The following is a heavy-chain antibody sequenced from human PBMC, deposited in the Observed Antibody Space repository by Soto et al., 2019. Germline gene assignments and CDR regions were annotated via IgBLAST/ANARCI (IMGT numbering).Heavy chain of an antibody. CDR3: ARQAAAGKYYYAMDF. CDR1: GYCSTRYS. J-gene: IGHJ6*02. CDR2: IYPGDSDT. D-gene: IGHD6-13*01. V-gene: IGHV5-51*01. Sequence: PMKIYRNGSGYCSTRYSLDQLRKMPGKGLEWMGIIYPGDSDTRYNPSFQGQVTISADKSINTTYLQWSSLKASDTAIYYCARQAAAGKYYYAMDFWGQVTTVTV.